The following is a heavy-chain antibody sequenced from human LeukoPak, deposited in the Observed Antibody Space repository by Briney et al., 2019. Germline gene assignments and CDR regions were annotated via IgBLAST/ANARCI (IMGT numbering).Heavy chain of an antibody. CDR3: ARDAEIVVVPAAIPVVGGQGMDV. J-gene: IGHJ6*02. CDR1: GYTSTSYY. Sequence: VASVTVSFKASGYTSTSYYMHWVRQAPGQGLEWMGIINPSGGSTSYAQKFQGRVTMTRDTSTSTVYMELSSLRSEDTAVYYCARDAEIVVVPAAIPVVGGQGMDVWGQGTTVTVSS. V-gene: IGHV1-46*01. D-gene: IGHD2-2*02. CDR2: INPSGGST.